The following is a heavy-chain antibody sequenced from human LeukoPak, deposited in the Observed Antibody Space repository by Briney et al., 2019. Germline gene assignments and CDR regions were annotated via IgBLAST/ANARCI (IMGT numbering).Heavy chain of an antibody. J-gene: IGHJ4*02. Sequence: GESLKISCKGSGYSFTSYWIGWVRQMPAKGLEWMGIIYPGDSDTRYSPSFQGQVTISADKSISTAYLQWSSLKASDTAMYYRARHKGAAVGEGEVWDYWGQGTLVTVSS. D-gene: IGHD3-16*01. CDR3: ARHKGAAVGEGEVWDY. CDR2: IYPGDSDT. CDR1: GYSFTSYW. V-gene: IGHV5-51*01.